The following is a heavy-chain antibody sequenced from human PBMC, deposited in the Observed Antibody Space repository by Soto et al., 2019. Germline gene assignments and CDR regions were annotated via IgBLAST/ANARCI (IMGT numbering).Heavy chain of an antibody. CDR2: IYYSGST. CDR1: GGSISSGGYY. Sequence: SETLSLTCTVSGGSISSGGYYWSWIRQHPGKGLEWIGYIYYSGSTYYNPSLKSRVTISVDTSKTQFSLKLSSVTAADTAVYYCARGALGREYFDWLLTGRPYYYYGMDVWGQGTTVTVSS. D-gene: IGHD3-9*01. CDR3: ARGALGREYFDWLLTGRPYYYYGMDV. V-gene: IGHV4-31*03. J-gene: IGHJ6*02.